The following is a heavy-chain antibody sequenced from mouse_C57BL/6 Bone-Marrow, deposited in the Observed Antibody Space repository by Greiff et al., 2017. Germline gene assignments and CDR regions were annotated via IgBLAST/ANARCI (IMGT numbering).Heavy chain of an antibody. J-gene: IGHJ2*01. CDR3: ARHEEAGSRTFYFDY. Sequence: QVQLKESGAELVKPGASVKLSCKASGYTFTEYTIHWVKQRSGQGLEWIGWFYPGSGSIKYNEKFKDKATLTADKSSSTVYMELSRLTSEDSAVYFCARHEEAGSRTFYFDYWGQGTTLTVSS. D-gene: IGHD1-1*01. V-gene: IGHV1-62-2*01. CDR1: GYTFTEYT. CDR2: FYPGSGSI.